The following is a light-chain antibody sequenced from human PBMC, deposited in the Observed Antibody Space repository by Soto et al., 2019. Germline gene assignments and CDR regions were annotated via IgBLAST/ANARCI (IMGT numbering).Light chain of an antibody. CDR1: QSISSW. CDR3: QQYNSYPLT. J-gene: IGKJ4*01. V-gene: IGKV1-5*03. Sequence: DIQMTQSPSTLSASVGDRVTITCRASQSISSWLAWYQQKPGKAPKLLIYKASSLETGVPSRFSGSGSGTEFTLTISNLQPDDFATYFCQQYNSYPLTFGGGTKVEIK. CDR2: KAS.